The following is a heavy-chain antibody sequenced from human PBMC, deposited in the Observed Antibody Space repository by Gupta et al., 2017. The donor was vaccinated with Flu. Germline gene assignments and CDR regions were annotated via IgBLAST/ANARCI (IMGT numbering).Heavy chain of an antibody. CDR2: IRSRTNNYAT. V-gene: IGHV3-73*02. CDR3: IRGVGDSITNFDY. Sequence: EVQLVESGGGLVQPGGSLKLSCAVSGFTFSCAAIHWVRQAPGKGLEWVGRIRSRTNNYATTYAASVQGRFTISRDDSKNTAYLQMSSLKTDDTAVYYCIRGVGDSITNFDYWGQGTLVTVSS. D-gene: IGHD4-17*01. J-gene: IGHJ4*02. CDR1: GFTFSCAA.